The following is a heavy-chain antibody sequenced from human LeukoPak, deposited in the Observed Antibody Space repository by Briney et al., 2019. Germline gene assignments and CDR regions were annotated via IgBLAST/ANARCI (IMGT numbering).Heavy chain of an antibody. Sequence: RASVKVSCKASGGTFSSYAISWVRQAPGQGLEWMGGIIPIFGTANYAQKFQGRVTITADESTSTAYMELSSLRSEDTAVYYCAWSYYGGPFDYWGQGTLVTVSS. CDR1: GGTFSSYA. CDR2: IIPIFGTA. J-gene: IGHJ4*02. V-gene: IGHV1-69*13. CDR3: AWSYYGGPFDY. D-gene: IGHD1-26*01.